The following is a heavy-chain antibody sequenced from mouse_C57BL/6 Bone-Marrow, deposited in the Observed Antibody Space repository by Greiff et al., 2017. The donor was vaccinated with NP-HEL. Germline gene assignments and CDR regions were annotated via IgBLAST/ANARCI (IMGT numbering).Heavy chain of an antibody. Sequence: QVQLKQSGPGLVQPSQSLSITCTVSGFSLTSYGVHWVRQSPGKGLEWLGVIWRGGSTDYNADFMSRLSITKDNSKSQVFFKMNSLQADDTAIYYCAKFYDGYYYYAMDYWGQGTSVTVSS. CDR1: GFSLTSYG. CDR3: AKFYDGYYYYAMDY. V-gene: IGHV2-5*01. D-gene: IGHD2-3*01. CDR2: IWRGGST. J-gene: IGHJ4*01.